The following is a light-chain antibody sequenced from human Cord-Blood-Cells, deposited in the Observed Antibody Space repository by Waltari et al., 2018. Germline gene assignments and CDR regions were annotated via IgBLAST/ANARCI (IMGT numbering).Light chain of an antibody. CDR3: SSYTSSSTYV. V-gene: IGLV2-14*01. CDR1: SSDVGGYNY. CDR2: DVS. Sequence: QSALTQPASVSGSPGQSIHISCTGTSSDVGGYNYVSWYQQNPGKVPKLMIYDVSKRPSGVSNRFSGSKSGNTASLTISGIQAEDEADYYCSSYTSSSTYVFGTGTKVTVL. J-gene: IGLJ1*01.